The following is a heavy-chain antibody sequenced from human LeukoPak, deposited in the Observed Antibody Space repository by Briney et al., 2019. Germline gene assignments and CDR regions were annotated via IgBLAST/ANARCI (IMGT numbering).Heavy chain of an antibody. V-gene: IGHV4-59*12. CDR2: IYYSGST. Sequence: PSETLSLTCTVSGGSISSYYWSWIRQPPGKGLEWIGYIYYSGSTNYNPSLKSRVTMSVDTSKNQFSLKLSSVTAADTAVYYCARDGVAAAGLDYWGQGTLVTVSS. CDR3: ARDGVAAAGLDY. CDR1: GGSISSYY. J-gene: IGHJ4*02. D-gene: IGHD6-13*01.